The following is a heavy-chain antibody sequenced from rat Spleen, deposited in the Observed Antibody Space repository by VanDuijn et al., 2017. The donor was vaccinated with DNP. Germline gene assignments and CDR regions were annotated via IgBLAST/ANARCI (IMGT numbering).Heavy chain of an antibody. J-gene: IGHJ3*01. V-gene: IGHV5-27*01. CDR2: ISTGGGTL. CDR1: GFTFSDYS. Sequence: EVQLVESGGGLVQPERSLKLSCEASGFTFSDYSMAWVRQVPMKGLEWVATISTGGGTLYYRDSVKGRFTISRDDAKSTLYLQMDSLRSEDTATYYCTTDEAPEGFAYWGQGTLVTVSS. CDR3: TTDEAPEGFAY. D-gene: IGHD3-1*01.